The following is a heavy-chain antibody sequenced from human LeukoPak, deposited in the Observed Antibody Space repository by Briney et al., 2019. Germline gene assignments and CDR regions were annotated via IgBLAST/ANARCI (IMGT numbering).Heavy chain of an antibody. CDR3: ARDTTQYYYDSSGPWYAFDI. CDR1: GGTFSSYA. CDR2: IIPILGIA. D-gene: IGHD3-22*01. Sequence: ASVKVSCKASGGTFSSYAISWVRQAPGQGLEWMGRIIPILGIANYAQKFQGRVTITADKSTSTAYMELSSLRSEDTAVYYCARDTTQYYYDSSGPWYAFDIWGQGTMVTVSS. J-gene: IGHJ3*02. V-gene: IGHV1-69*04.